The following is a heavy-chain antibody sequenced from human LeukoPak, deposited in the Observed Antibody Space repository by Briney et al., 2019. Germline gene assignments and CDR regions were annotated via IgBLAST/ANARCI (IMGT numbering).Heavy chain of an antibody. D-gene: IGHD3-3*01. J-gene: IGHJ4*02. CDR1: GGTFSSYA. V-gene: IGHV1-69*01. CDR2: IIPIFGTA. Sequence: SVKVSCKASGGTFSSYAISWVRQAPGQGLEWMGGIIPIFGTANYAQKFQGRVTITADESTSTAYMELSSLRSEDTAVYYCASHNYDFWSGYFDYWGQGTLVTVSS. CDR3: ASHNYDFWSGYFDY.